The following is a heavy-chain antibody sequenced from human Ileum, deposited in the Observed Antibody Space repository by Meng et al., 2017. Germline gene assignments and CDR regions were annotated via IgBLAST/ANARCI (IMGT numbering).Heavy chain of an antibody. CDR3: ARRIRGGSYLG. Sequence: QLQLMQWGAGMLKPSETLSLTCNVYGDSFTDYYWNWIRQPPGKGLEWIGEIHYSGSTNYNPSLESRVTISEDTSQKQFSLRLSSVTAADTAVYYWARRIRGGSYLGWGQGTLVTVSS. V-gene: IGHV4-34*01. D-gene: IGHD1-26*01. CDR2: IHYSGST. J-gene: IGHJ4*02. CDR1: GDSFTDYY.